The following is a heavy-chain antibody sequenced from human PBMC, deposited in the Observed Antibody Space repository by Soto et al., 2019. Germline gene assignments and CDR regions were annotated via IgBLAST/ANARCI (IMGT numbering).Heavy chain of an antibody. CDR1: GYSFTSYW. CDR3: ARQSGGWAAFDI. Sequence: PGESLKISCKGSGYSFTSYWIGWVRQMPGKGLEWMGIIYPGDSDSRYSPSFQGQVAISGDKPINTAYLHWSSLKASDTAMYYCARQSGGWAAFDIWGQGTMVTVSS. V-gene: IGHV5-51*01. CDR2: IYPGDSDS. D-gene: IGHD6-19*01. J-gene: IGHJ3*02.